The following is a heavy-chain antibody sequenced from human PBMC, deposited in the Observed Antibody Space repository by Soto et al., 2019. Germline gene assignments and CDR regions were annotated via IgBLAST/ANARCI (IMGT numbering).Heavy chain of an antibody. Sequence: GGSLRLSCAASGFTFSAFDMSWVRQAPGKGLDWVSFISARGGSTYYSNSVKGRFTISRDNSKNTLYLQMSSLRADDTAVYYCAKDPPSEKTQLDYGMDVWGPGTTVTVSS. CDR2: ISARGGST. D-gene: IGHD1-1*01. CDR1: GFTFSAFD. V-gene: IGHV3-23*01. CDR3: AKDPPSEKTQLDYGMDV. J-gene: IGHJ6*02.